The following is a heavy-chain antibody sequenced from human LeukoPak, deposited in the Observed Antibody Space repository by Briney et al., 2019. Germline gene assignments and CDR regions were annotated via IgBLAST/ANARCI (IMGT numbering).Heavy chain of an antibody. J-gene: IGHJ4*02. D-gene: IGHD5-18*01. Sequence: SAKVSCKASVGTFSTYAISWVRQAPGQGLEWMGGIIPIFVTANYAQKFQGRVTITADESTSTAYMELSSLRSEDTAVYYCAREGGYSYGHSDYWGQGTLVTVSS. V-gene: IGHV1-69*13. CDR2: IIPIFVTA. CDR1: VGTFSTYA. CDR3: AREGGYSYGHSDY.